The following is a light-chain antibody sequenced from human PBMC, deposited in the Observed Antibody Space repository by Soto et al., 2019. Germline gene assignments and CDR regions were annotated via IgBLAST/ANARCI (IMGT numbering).Light chain of an antibody. Sequence: EIVLTQSPATLSLSPGERATLSCRASQSVSSYLAWYQQKPGQAPRLLIYDASNRATGIPARFSGSGSGTEYTLTISSLQSEDFAVYYCQQYTNWPPNTFGQGTRLEI. CDR3: QQYTNWPPNT. CDR1: QSVSSY. J-gene: IGKJ5*01. CDR2: DAS. V-gene: IGKV3-11*01.